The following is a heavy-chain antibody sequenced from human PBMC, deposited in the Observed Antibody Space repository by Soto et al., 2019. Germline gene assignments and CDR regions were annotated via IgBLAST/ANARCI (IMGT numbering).Heavy chain of an antibody. Sequence: PSETLSLTCTVSGGSVHNGSYYWSWLRQPPGKGLERIGYIYYTGTTNYNPSLKSHVTISVDTSKNQFSLKVKSVSAADTAVYFCARNSRGYIYGYYLDSWGQGTLVTVSS. D-gene: IGHD5-18*01. CDR3: ARNSRGYIYGYYLDS. CDR1: GGSVHNGSYY. CDR2: IYYTGTT. V-gene: IGHV4-61*01. J-gene: IGHJ4*02.